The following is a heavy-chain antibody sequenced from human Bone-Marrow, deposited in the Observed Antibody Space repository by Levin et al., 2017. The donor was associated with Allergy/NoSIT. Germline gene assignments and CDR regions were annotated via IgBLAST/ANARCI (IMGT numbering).Heavy chain of an antibody. J-gene: IGHJ3*02. V-gene: IGHV3-7*01. CDR1: GFTFSIYW. D-gene: IGHD6-13*01. CDR2: IKEDESEK. Sequence: LSLTCAASGFTFSIYWMTWVRQAPGKGLEWVANIKEDESEKNYGDSVKGRFTISRDNAKNSLYLQMNNLRAEDTAIYFCARDENIRYNTGWYDALDIWGQGTVVTVSS. CDR3: ARDENIRYNTGWYDALDI.